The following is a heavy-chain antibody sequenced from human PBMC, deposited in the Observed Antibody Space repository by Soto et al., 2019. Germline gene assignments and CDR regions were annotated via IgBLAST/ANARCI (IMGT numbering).Heavy chain of an antibody. D-gene: IGHD6-13*01. CDR2: IWYDGSNK. Sequence: GGSLRLSCAASGFTFSSYGMHWVRQAPGKGLEWVAVIWYDGSNKHYADSVKGRFTISRDNSKNTLYLQMSSLRAEGTAVYYCARDGGVDSSSWEGLYYYYGMDVWGQETTVTVSS. J-gene: IGHJ6*02. CDR3: ARDGGVDSSSWEGLYYYYGMDV. V-gene: IGHV3-33*01. CDR1: GFTFSSYG.